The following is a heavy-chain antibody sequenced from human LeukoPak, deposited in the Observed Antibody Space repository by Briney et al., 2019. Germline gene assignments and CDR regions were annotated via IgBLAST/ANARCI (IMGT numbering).Heavy chain of an antibody. Sequence: PGGSLRLSCAASGFTFSSYWMNWVRQAPGKGLEWVSGISGSGGSTYYADSVKGRFTISRDNSKNTLYLQMNSLRAEDTAVYYCAKSYYYNSGSWGIFDYWGQGTLVTVSS. CDR2: ISGSGGST. V-gene: IGHV3-23*01. CDR1: GFTFSSYW. CDR3: AKSYYYNSGSWGIFDY. D-gene: IGHD3-10*01. J-gene: IGHJ4*02.